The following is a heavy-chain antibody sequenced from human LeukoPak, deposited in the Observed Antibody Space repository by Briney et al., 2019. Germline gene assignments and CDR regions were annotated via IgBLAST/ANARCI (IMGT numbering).Heavy chain of an antibody. Sequence: PGGSLRLSCVASGFPVNSTYMNWVRQAPGKGLEWVSVIHSGGSTYYADPVKGRFTISRDTSKNMLYLQMNSLRPEDTALYYCARDKKRNSYGHNYYGMDVWGQGTTVTVSS. D-gene: IGHD5-18*01. CDR1: GFPVNSTY. V-gene: IGHV3-66*02. J-gene: IGHJ6*02. CDR2: IHSGGST. CDR3: ARDKKRNSYGHNYYGMDV.